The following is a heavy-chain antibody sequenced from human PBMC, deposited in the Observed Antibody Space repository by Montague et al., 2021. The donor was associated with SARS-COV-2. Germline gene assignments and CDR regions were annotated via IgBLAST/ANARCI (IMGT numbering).Heavy chain of an antibody. CDR3: ATGTRAVQITPGSRS. D-gene: IGHD5-24*01. J-gene: IGHJ5*02. CDR1: GGSIHIFS. Sequence: SETLSLTCGVYGGSIHIFSGGRVRHSRGKGREWIGEGEHSGNTKYNPCLKSRVTIPVDTSKNQFALNLTAVTAADTAIYYVATGTRAVQITPGSRSWGQGTQVAVSS. V-gene: IGHV4-34*01. CDR2: GEHSGNT.